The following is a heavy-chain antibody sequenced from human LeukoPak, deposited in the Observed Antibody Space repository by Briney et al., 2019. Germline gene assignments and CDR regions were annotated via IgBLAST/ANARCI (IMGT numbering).Heavy chain of an antibody. V-gene: IGHV1-2*02. Sequence: EASVKVSCKASGYTFTSYYMHWVRQAPGQGLEWMGWINPNSGGTNYAQKFQGRVTMTRDTSISTAYMELSRLRSDDTAVYYCARVGPLGYCSGGSCYSKLTFFFDYWGQGTLVTVSS. CDR2: INPNSGGT. J-gene: IGHJ4*02. CDR1: GYTFTSYY. D-gene: IGHD2-15*01. CDR3: ARVGPLGYCSGGSCYSKLTFFFDY.